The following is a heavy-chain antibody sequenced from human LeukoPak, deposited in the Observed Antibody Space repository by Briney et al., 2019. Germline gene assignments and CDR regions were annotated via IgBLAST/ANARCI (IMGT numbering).Heavy chain of an antibody. D-gene: IGHD1-14*01. CDR1: GFIFNNYA. Sequence: GGSLRLSCAASGFIFNNYAMSWVRQAPGKGLEWVSAISDSGGSTNYADSVQGRFTISRDNSKNTGYLQMNSLRAEDTAVYYCANTSAPGRPYYFDYWGQGTLVTVSS. J-gene: IGHJ4*02. CDR2: ISDSGGST. CDR3: ANTSAPGRPYYFDY. V-gene: IGHV3-23*01.